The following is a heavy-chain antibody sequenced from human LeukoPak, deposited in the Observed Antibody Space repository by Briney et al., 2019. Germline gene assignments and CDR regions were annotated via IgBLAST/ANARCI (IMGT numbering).Heavy chain of an antibody. Sequence: PSETLSLTCTVSGGSISSYYWSWIRQPPGKGLEWIGYIYYSGSTNYNPSLKSRVTISVDTSKNQFSLKLSSVTAADTAMYYCARSDYYDSSGYYSVDYWAREPWSPSPQ. CDR2: IYYSGST. V-gene: IGHV4-59*01. CDR3: ARSDYYDSSGYYSVDY. CDR1: GGSISSYY. D-gene: IGHD3-22*01. J-gene: IGHJ4*02.